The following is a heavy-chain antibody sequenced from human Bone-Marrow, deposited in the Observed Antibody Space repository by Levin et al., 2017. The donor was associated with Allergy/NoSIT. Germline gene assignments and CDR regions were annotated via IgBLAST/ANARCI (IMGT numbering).Heavy chain of an antibody. CDR1: GGSISSYY. V-gene: IGHV4-59*01. CDR2: IYYSGST. Sequence: GSLRLSCTVSGGSISSYYWSWIRQPPGKGLEWIGYIYYSGSTNYNPSLKSRVTISVDTSKNQFSLKLSSVTAADTAVYYCARTPFYCSSTSCYTVSPFDYWGQGTLVTVSS. CDR3: ARTPFYCSSTSCYTVSPFDY. J-gene: IGHJ4*02. D-gene: IGHD2-2*02.